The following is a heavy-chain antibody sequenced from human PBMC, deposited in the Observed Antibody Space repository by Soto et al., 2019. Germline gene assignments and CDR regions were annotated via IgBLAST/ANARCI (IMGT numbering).Heavy chain of an antibody. D-gene: IGHD3-22*01. CDR2: IYHSGST. Sequence: XETRSLTCAVAGYSISSGYYWAWIRQPPGKGLEWIGSIYHSGSTYYNPSLKSRVTISVDTSKNQFSLKLSSVTAADTAVYYCARDKDYYDSSGYYNWFDHWGQGTLVTVSS. J-gene: IGHJ5*02. V-gene: IGHV4-38-2*02. CDR1: GYSISSGYY. CDR3: ARDKDYYDSSGYYNWFDH.